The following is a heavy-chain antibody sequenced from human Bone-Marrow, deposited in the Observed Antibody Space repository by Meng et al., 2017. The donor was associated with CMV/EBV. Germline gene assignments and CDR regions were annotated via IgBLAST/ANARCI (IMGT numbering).Heavy chain of an antibody. Sequence: ASVKVSCKTSGYSFTGYYIHWVRQAPGQGLEWMGWINPNSAGTNYAQKFQGRVTMTRDTSIRTAYMELIRLTSDDTAVYYCARDSAVEVPPAIVPLEAFDLWGQGTRVTCSS. J-gene: IGHJ3*01. V-gene: IGHV1-2*02. CDR2: INPNSAGT. CDR1: GYSFTGYY. D-gene: IGHD2-2*01. CDR3: ARDSAVEVPPAIVPLEAFDL.